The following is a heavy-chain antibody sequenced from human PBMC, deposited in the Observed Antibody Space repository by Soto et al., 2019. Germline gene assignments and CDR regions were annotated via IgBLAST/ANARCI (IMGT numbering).Heavy chain of an antibody. J-gene: IGHJ4*02. CDR3: ARSGYGLNPFDY. D-gene: IGHD5-18*01. CDR2: INAGNGNT. Sequence: GASVKVSCKASGYTFTSYAMHWVRQSPGQRLEWMGWINAGNGNTKYSQKFQGRVTITRDTSASTAYMELSSLRSEDTAVYYCARSGYGLNPFDYWGQGTLVTVSS. V-gene: IGHV1-3*01. CDR1: GYTFTSYA.